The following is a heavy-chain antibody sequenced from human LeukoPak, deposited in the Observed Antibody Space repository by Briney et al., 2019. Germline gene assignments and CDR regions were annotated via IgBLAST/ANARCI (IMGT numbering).Heavy chain of an antibody. D-gene: IGHD3-10*01. CDR2: IIPILGIA. CDR1: GGTFSSYA. CDR3: AREAPTMVRGVGAFDI. V-gene: IGHV1-69*04. J-gene: IGHJ3*02. Sequence: SVKVSCKASGGTFSSYAISWVRQAPGQGLEWMGRIIPILGIANYAQKFQGRVTITADKSTSTAYMKLSSLRSEDTAVYYCAREAPTMVRGVGAFDIWGQGTMVTVSS.